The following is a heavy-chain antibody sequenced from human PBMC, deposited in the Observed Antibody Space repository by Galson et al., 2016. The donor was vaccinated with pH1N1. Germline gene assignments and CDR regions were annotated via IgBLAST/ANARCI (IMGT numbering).Heavy chain of an antibody. CDR2: ISNDALTT. D-gene: IGHD1-26*01. Sequence: SLRLSCATSGFTFSSNAMSWVRQAPGKGLEWISTISNDALTTYYADSVKGRFTISRDNSKKTAYLQMNTLSAEDTAVYSCAKTVGSTLVHWGQGTLVTVSS. V-gene: IGHV3-23*01. CDR3: AKTVGSTLVH. J-gene: IGHJ4*02. CDR1: GFTFSSNA.